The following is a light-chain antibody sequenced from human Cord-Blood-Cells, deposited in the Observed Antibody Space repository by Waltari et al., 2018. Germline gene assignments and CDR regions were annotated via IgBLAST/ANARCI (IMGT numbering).Light chain of an antibody. CDR3: QQYYSTPPT. J-gene: IGKJ1*01. CDR2: WAS. V-gene: IGKV4-1*01. CDR1: QSVLYSSNNKNY. Sequence: DIVMTQSPDSLAVSLGERATINCKSSQSVLYSSNNKNYLAWYQQKPGQPPKLLIYWASTPESGVPDRFSGSESGTDFTLTISSLQAEDVAVYYCQQYYSTPPTFGQGTKVEIK.